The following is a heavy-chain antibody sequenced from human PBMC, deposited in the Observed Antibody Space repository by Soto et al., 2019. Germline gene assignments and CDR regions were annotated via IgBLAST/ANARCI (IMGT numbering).Heavy chain of an antibody. CDR1: GYSLTSYY. Sequence: ASVKVSCKASGYSLTSYYMHWVRRAPGQGLEWMGITNPSDGSTNYAQKFRGRVTMTSDTSTGTVYMEMSSLRSEGTAMYYCARSYVTSRPIDFWGQGTLVTVSS. CDR3: ARSYVTSRPIDF. V-gene: IGHV1-46*01. CDR2: TNPSDGST. D-gene: IGHD3-10*02. J-gene: IGHJ4*02.